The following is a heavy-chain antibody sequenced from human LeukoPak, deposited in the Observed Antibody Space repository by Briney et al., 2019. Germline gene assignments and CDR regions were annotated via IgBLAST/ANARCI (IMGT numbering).Heavy chain of an antibody. CDR3: ARDRDCSGGSCYSGFFDL. V-gene: IGHV1-46*01. D-gene: IGHD2-15*01. Sequence: ASVKVSRKASGYTFTSYSMHWVRQAPGQGLEWMGIINPSGGSTSYAQKFQGRVTMTRDTSTSTVYMELNSLRSEDTAVYYCARDRDCSGGSCYSGFFDLWGRGTLVTVSS. CDR1: GYTFTSYS. J-gene: IGHJ2*01. CDR2: INPSGGST.